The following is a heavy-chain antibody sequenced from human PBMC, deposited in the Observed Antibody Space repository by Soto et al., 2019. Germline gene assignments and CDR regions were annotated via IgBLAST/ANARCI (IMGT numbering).Heavy chain of an antibody. CDR3: ARDLPAWKVRGVIFDY. Sequence: QVPLVQSGAEVKKPGASVKVSCKASGYTFTSYGISWVRQAPGQGLEWMGWISAYNGNTNYAQKLQGRVTMTTDTSTSTAYMELRSLRSDDTAVYYCARDLPAWKVRGVIFDYWGQGTLVTVSS. D-gene: IGHD3-10*01. J-gene: IGHJ4*02. CDR2: ISAYNGNT. V-gene: IGHV1-18*01. CDR1: GYTFTSYG.